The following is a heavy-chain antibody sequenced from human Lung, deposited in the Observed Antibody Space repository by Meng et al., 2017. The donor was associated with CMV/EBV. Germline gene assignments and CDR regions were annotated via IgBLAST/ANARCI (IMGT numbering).Heavy chain of an antibody. CDR2: IPHRGSS. J-gene: IGHJ1*01. D-gene: IGHD3-10*01. Sequence: QVQWGESGPALVKPSETLALTCAVSGDSITNHNWWAWVRQPPGKGLEWIGEIPHRGSSAYNPSLKSRVSMSIGKSKNQFSLKLTSVTAADTAVYHCLRRSGGSVWGQGTLVTVSS. CDR3: LRRSGGSV. V-gene: IGHV4-4*02. CDR1: GDSITNHNW.